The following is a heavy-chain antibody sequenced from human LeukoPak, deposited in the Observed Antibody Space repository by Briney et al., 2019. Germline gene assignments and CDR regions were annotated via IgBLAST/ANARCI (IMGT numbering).Heavy chain of an antibody. D-gene: IGHD3-22*01. Sequence: PSETRSLTCTVAGGSISSYYWSWIRQPPGKGLEWIGYIYYIGSTNYNPSLKRRVTISVDTSKNQFSLKLSSVTAADTAVYYCARGSGAVWLSSSWGQGTLVTVSS. CDR2: IYYIGST. J-gene: IGHJ4*02. CDR1: GGSISSYY. V-gene: IGHV4-59*01. CDR3: ARGSGAVWLSSS.